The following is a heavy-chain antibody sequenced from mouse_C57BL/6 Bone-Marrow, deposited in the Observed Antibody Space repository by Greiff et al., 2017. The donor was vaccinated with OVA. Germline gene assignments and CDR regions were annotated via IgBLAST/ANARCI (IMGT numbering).Heavy chain of an antibody. CDR3: ARSNYDYDNWYFDV. J-gene: IGHJ1*03. CDR2: INTSTGGT. D-gene: IGHD2-4*01. CDR1: GYSFTGYY. V-gene: IGHV1-42*01. Sequence: VQLQQSGPELVKPGASVKISCKASGYSFTGYYMNWVKQSPEKSLEWIGEINTSTGGTTYNQKFKAKATLTVDKSSSTAYMQIKSLTSEDSAVYYCARSNYDYDNWYFDVWCTGTTVTVSS.